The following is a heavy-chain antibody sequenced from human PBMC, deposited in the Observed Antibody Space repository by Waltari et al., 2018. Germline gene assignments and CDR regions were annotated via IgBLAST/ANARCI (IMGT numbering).Heavy chain of an antibody. CDR1: GFTFSSHS. D-gene: IGHD1-1*01. Sequence: EVQLVESGGGLVKPGGSLRLSCAASGFTFSSHSMNWVRQAPGKGLEGVSSISSSSSYIYYADSVKGRFTITRDNAKNSLYLQMNSRRAEDTAVYYCARGGGSGKLEHLGDGWGQGTLVTVSS. CDR2: ISSSSSYI. CDR3: ARGGGSGKLEHLGDG. J-gene: IGHJ4*02. V-gene: IGHV3-21*01.